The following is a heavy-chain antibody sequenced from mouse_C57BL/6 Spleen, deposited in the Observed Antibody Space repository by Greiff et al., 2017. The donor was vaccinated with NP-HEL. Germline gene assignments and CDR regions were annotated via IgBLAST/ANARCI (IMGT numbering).Heavy chain of an antibody. CDR1: GFTFSSYG. CDR3: ARHGASEGYFDV. CDR2: ISSGGSYT. D-gene: IGHD6-1*01. V-gene: IGHV5-6*01. Sequence: EVMLVESGGDLVKPGGSLKLSCAASGFTFSSYGMSWVRQTPDKRLEWVATISSGGSYTYYPDSVKGRFTISRDNAKNTLYLQMSSLKSEDTAMYYCARHGASEGYFDVWGTGTTVTVSS. J-gene: IGHJ1*03.